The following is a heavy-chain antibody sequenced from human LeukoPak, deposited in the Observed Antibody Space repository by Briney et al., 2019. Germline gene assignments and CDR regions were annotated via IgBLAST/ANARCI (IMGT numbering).Heavy chain of an antibody. V-gene: IGHV4-59*12. CDR2: IYYSGST. CDR1: GGSISSYY. CDR3: ARDVLSGYSSSWFDY. J-gene: IGHJ4*02. D-gene: IGHD6-13*01. Sequence: SETLSLTCTVSGGSISSYYWSWIRQPPGKGLEWIGYIYYSGSTNYNPSLKSRVTISVDRSKNQFSLKLSSVTAADTAVYYCARDVLSGYSSSWFDYWGQGTLVTVSS.